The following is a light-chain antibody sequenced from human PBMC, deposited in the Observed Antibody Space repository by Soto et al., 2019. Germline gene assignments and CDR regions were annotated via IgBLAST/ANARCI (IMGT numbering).Light chain of an antibody. V-gene: IGKV3-15*01. CDR1: QRVSIN. Sequence: EKVMPQSPPTLSVSPGERPTLSARASQRVSINLAWYQQKPGQAPRLLIYGASTRATGIPARFSGSGSGTEFTLTISSLQSEDFAVYYCQQYNNWPETFGQGTKVEIK. CDR2: GAS. J-gene: IGKJ1*01. CDR3: QQYNNWPET.